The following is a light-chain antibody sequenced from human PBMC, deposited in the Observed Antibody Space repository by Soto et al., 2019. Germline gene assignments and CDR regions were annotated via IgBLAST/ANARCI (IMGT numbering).Light chain of an antibody. CDR3: QQYGSSPRT. V-gene: IGKV3-20*01. CDR2: GAS. CDR1: QSVSSSY. J-gene: IGKJ1*01. Sequence: EIVLTQSPGTLSLSPLEIATLSFMASQSVSSSYLAWYQQKPGQAPRLLIDGASSRATGIPDRFSGSGSGTDFTLIISRLEPEDFAVYYCQQYGSSPRTFGQGTKVDIK.